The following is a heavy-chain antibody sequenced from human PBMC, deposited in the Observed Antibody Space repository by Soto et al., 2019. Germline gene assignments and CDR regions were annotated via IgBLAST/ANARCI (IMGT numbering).Heavy chain of an antibody. D-gene: IGHD6-6*01. J-gene: IGHJ5*02. V-gene: IGHV4-39*01. CDR2: IYYSGST. CDR1: GGSISSSSYY. CDR3: ARLNFGSSSWNP. Sequence: TSETLSLTCTVSGGSISSSSYYWGWIRQPPGKGLEWIGSIYYSGSTYYNPSLKSRVTISVDTSKNQFSLKLSSVTAADTAVYYCARLNFGSSSWNPWGQGTLVTVSS.